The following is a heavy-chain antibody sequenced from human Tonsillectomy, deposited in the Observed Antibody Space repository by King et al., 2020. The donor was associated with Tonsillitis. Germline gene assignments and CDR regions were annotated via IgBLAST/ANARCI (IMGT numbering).Heavy chain of an antibody. V-gene: IGHV3-73*02. CDR1: GFTFSGSA. J-gene: IGHJ4*02. Sequence: VQLVESGGGLVQPGGSLKLSCAASGFTFSGSAMHWVRQASGKGLEWVGRIRSEANSYATAYAASVKGRFTISRDDSKNTAYLQMNSLKTEDTAVYYCTRLPVVTHRSDYWGQGTLVTVSS. D-gene: IGHD4-23*01. CDR2: IRSEANSYAT. CDR3: TRLPVVTHRSDY.